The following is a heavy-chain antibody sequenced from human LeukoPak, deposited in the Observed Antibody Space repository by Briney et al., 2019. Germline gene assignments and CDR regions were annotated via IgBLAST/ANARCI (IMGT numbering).Heavy chain of an antibody. CDR3: ARDTNPLEVPAAMDY. D-gene: IGHD2-2*01. Sequence: SVKVSCKASGGTFSSYAISWVRQAPGQGLEWMGGIIPIFGTANYAQKFQGRVTITADESTSTAYMELSSLRSEDTAVYYCARDTNPLEVPAAMDYWGQGTLVTVSS. V-gene: IGHV1-69*01. CDR2: IIPIFGTA. J-gene: IGHJ4*02. CDR1: GGTFSSYA.